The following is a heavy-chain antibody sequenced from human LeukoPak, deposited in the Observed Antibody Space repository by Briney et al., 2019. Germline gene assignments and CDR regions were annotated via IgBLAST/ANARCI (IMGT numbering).Heavy chain of an antibody. CDR2: ISSSSSTI. D-gene: IGHD1-14*01. CDR3: AGIHYYMDV. V-gene: IGHV3-48*04. Sequence: PGGSLRLSCAASGFTFSSYSMNWVRQAPGKGLEWVSYISSSSSTIYYADSVKGRFTISRDNAKNSLYLQMNSLRAEDTAVYYCAGIHYYMDVWGKGTTVTVSS. CDR1: GFTFSSYS. J-gene: IGHJ6*03.